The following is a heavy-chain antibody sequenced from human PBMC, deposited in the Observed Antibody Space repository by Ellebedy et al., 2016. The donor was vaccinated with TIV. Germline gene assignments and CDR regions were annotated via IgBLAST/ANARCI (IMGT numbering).Heavy chain of an antibody. D-gene: IGHD1-1*01. V-gene: IGHV3-30-3*01. CDR3: VKGSGTMDV. CDR2: ISYDGSRE. J-gene: IGHJ6*02. Sequence: PGGSLRLSCAASGFTFSSYTMHWVRQAPGKGLEWVASISYDGSREYYADSVRGRFTISRDNSKNTLYLQMNSLRAEDTATYYCVKGSGTMDVWGQGTMVTVSS. CDR1: GFTFSSYT.